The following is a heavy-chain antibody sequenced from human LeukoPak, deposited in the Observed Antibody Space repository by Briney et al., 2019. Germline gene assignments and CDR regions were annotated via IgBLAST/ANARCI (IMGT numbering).Heavy chain of an antibody. D-gene: IGHD2-15*01. CDR2: IYSGGST. CDR3: AGPISRYCSGGSCSPHYYYGMDV. V-gene: IGHV3-66*01. CDR1: GFTVSSNY. J-gene: IGHJ6*02. Sequence: GGSLRLSCAASGFTVSSNYMSWVRQAPGKGLEWVSVIYSGGSTYYADSVKGRFTISRDNSKNTLYLQMNSLRAEDTAVYYCAGPISRYCSGGSCSPHYYYGMDVWGQGTTVTVSS.